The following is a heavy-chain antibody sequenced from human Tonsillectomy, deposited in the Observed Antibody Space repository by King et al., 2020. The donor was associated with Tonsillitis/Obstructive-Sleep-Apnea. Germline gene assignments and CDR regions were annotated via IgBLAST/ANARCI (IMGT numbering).Heavy chain of an antibody. Sequence: QLQESGPGLVKPSETLSLTCTVSGGSISSYYWSWIRQPPGKGLEWIGYIYYSGTTNYNPSLKSRVTISVDTSKNQFSLKLSSVTAADTAVYYCARDGEEGIDYWGQGTLATVSS. CDR1: GGSISSYY. D-gene: IGHD3-10*01. V-gene: IGHV4-59*01. CDR2: IYYSGTT. J-gene: IGHJ4*02. CDR3: ARDGEEGIDY.